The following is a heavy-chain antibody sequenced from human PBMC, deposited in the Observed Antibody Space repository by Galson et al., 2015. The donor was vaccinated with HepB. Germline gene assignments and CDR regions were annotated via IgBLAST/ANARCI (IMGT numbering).Heavy chain of an antibody. Sequence: SLRLSCAASGFAFDSHAMSWVRQAPGRGLEWISGLTGKGDSTFYADSVKGRFTVSKDNSNNMLYLQMNSLRAEDAGLYFCAKGYGLFDSWGQGILVTVSS. D-gene: IGHD5-18*01. J-gene: IGHJ5*01. CDR3: AKGYGLFDS. CDR2: LTGKGDST. CDR1: GFAFDSHA. V-gene: IGHV3-23*01.